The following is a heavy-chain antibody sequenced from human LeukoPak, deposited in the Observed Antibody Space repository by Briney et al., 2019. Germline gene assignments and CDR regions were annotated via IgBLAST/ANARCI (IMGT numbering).Heavy chain of an antibody. CDR2: ISGSGGST. CDR1: GFTFSSYA. J-gene: IGHJ4*02. Sequence: PGGSLRLSCAASGFTFSSYAMSWFRQAPGKGLEWVSAISGSGGSTYYADSVKGRFTISRDNSKNTLYLQMNSLRAEDTAVYYCAKHTSYSGSYLSDYWGQGTLVTVSS. CDR3: AKHTSYSGSYLSDY. V-gene: IGHV3-23*01. D-gene: IGHD1-26*01.